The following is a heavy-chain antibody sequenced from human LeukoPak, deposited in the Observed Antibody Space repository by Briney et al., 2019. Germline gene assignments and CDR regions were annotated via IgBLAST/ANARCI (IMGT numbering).Heavy chain of an antibody. CDR1: RFTFSSYG. CDR3: TRDTPNYYDSSGSNDY. CDR2: IQYDGSNE. V-gene: IGHV3-30*02. J-gene: IGHJ4*02. Sequence: PGGSLRLSCAASRFTFSSYGMHWVRQAPGKGLEWVAYIQYDGSNEQYADSVKGRFSISRDSSKNILYLQMNSLRAEDTAVYYCTRDTPNYYDSSGSNDYWGQGTLVTVSS. D-gene: IGHD3-22*01.